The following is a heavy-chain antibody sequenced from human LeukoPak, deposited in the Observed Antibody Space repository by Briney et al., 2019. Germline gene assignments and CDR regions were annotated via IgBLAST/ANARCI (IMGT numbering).Heavy chain of an antibody. CDR3: ARDRGGHRGYYFDY. J-gene: IGHJ4*02. CDR1: GFTFSSYA. D-gene: IGHD3-10*01. Sequence: PGGSLRLSFSASGFTFSSYAMHSVRQAPGKGLEWVAVISYDGSNKYYADSVKGRFTISRDNSKNTLYLQMNILRAEDTAVYYCARDRGGHRGYYFDYWGQGTLVTVSS. CDR2: ISYDGSNK. V-gene: IGHV3-30-3*01.